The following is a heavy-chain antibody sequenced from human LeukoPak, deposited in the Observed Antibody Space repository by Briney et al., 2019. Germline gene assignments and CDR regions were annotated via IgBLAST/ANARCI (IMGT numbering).Heavy chain of an antibody. CDR2: ISSSGSTI. D-gene: IGHD3-22*01. V-gene: IGHV3-11*01. J-gene: IGHJ4*02. CDR3: ARCLTPYYDSSGYCDY. CDR1: GFTFSDYY. Sequence: GGSLRLSCAASGFTFSDYYMSWTRQAPGKGLEWVSYISSSGSTIYYADSVKGRFTISRDNAKNSLYLQMNSLRAEDTAVYYCARCLTPYYDSSGYCDYWGQGTLVTVSS.